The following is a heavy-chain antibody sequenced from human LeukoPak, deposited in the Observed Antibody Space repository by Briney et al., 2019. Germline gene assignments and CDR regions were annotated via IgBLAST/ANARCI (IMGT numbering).Heavy chain of an antibody. Sequence: ASVKVSCKASGYTFTDYYMHWVRQAPGKGLEWMGGFDPEDGETIYAQKFQGRVTMTEDTSTDTAYMELSSLRSEDTAVYYCATCTRDDAFDIWGQGTMVTVSS. V-gene: IGHV1-24*01. D-gene: IGHD2-8*01. CDR1: GYTFTDYY. CDR3: ATCTRDDAFDI. CDR2: FDPEDGET. J-gene: IGHJ3*02.